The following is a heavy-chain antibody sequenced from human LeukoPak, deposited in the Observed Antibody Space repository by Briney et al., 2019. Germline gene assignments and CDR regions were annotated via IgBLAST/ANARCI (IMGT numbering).Heavy chain of an antibody. CDR3: ARVAVSGPTGWFDS. J-gene: IGHJ5*01. Sequence: PGGALRLSCAASGFIFSVYGMHWVRQAPGKGLEWVAFIQYNGNNQYYADSVKGRFTISRDNVDNVVYLEMNSLGAEDTATYYCARVAVSGPTGWFDSWGQGTLVIVSS. CDR2: IQYNGNNQ. CDR1: GFIFSVYG. V-gene: IGHV3-30*02. D-gene: IGHD2-8*02.